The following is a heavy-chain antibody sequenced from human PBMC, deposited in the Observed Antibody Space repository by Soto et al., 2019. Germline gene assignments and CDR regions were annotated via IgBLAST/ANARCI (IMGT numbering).Heavy chain of an antibody. J-gene: IGHJ4*02. V-gene: IGHV4-38-2*01. CDR1: GYSSRSGYY. CDR3: AGTDSYTSGLDY. Sequence: SETLSLTCAVSGYSSRSGYYWAWIRQPPGKGLEYIGSIYHSGGTFYNPSLKSRVTMSVDTSKKEFSLRLTAVAAADTAVYYCAGTDSYTSGLDYWGQGTVVTVSS. CDR2: IYHSGGT. D-gene: IGHD6-19*01.